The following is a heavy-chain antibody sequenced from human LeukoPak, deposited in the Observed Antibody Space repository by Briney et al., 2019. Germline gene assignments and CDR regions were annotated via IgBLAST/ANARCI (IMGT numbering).Heavy chain of an antibody. CDR2: SGSGGSP. CDR1: GFTVSSNY. Sequence: GGSLRLSCAASGFTVSSNYMSWVRQAPGKGLEWVSTSGSGGSPFYADSVKGRFTISRDNSRNTLYLQMNSLRVEDTAVYYCAKVNSSSSWYPRAFDIWGQGTMVTVSS. CDR3: AKVNSSSSWYPRAFDI. D-gene: IGHD6-13*01. V-gene: IGHV3-53*01. J-gene: IGHJ3*02.